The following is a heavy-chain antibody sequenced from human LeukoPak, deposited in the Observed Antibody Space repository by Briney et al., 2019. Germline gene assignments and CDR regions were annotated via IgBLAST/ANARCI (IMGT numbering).Heavy chain of an antibody. J-gene: IGHJ3*02. CDR1: TITLA. D-gene: IGHD1-26*01. CDR3: ATYSGPDKWDASDM. V-gene: IGHV3-7*01. CDR2: IRVDGSTE. Sequence: PGGSPRLSSAASTITLAITRVRHDQRPRQDSLPPIRVDGSTEYPVDSMKGRFTISRDNAKNSLHLQMNSLRAEDTAVYYCATYSGPDKWDASDMWGQGTLVTVSS.